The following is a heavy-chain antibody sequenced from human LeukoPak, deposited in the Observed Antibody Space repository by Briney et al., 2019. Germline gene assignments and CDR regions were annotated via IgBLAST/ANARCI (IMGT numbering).Heavy chain of an antibody. V-gene: IGHV3-15*07. J-gene: IGHJ4*02. CDR3: STLTSRGLSNS. CDR2: IKSKADGETI. CDR1: GFIFNRAW. D-gene: IGHD4-23*01. Sequence: TGGSLRLSCAASGFIFNRAWMNWVRQAPGKGLEWVGRIKSKADGETIDYAAPVKGRFTFSRDDSKNMLYLQMNSLKSEDTAVYYCSTLTSRGLSNSWGQGTLVTVSS.